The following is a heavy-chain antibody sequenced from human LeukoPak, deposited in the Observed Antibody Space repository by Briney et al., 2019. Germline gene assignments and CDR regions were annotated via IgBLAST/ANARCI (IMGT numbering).Heavy chain of an antibody. D-gene: IGHD4/OR15-4a*01. CDR2: MNPNSGNT. J-gene: IGHJ4*02. CDR1: GYTFTSYD. V-gene: IGHV1-8*01. CDR3: ARESPQTGAYTDYGAYYFDS. Sequence: ASVKVSCKASGYTFTSYDINWVRQATGQGLEWMGWMNPNSGNTGYAQKFQGRVTITADKSTNTAYMELSSLRFDDTAVYYCARESPQTGAYTDYGAYYFDSWGQGTLVTVSS.